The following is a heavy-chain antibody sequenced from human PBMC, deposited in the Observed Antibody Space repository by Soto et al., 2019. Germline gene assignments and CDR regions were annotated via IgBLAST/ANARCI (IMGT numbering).Heavy chain of an antibody. V-gene: IGHV3-13*04. Sequence: GSLRLSCAASGFTFSSYDMHWVRQAIGKGLEWVSAIGTAGDTYYPGSVKGRFTISRENAKNSLYLQMNSLRAGDTAVYYCARGGGRVATPWFDPWGQGTMVTVSS. CDR2: IGTAGDT. CDR3: ARGGGRVATPWFDP. CDR1: GFTFSSYD. J-gene: IGHJ5*02. D-gene: IGHD5-12*01.